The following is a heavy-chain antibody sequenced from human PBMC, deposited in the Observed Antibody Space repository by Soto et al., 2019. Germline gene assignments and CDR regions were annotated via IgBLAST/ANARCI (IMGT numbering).Heavy chain of an antibody. J-gene: IGHJ4*02. CDR2: INAGNGNT. CDR1: GYTFTSYA. V-gene: IGHV1-3*01. D-gene: IGHD6-19*01. Sequence: ASVKVSCKASGYTFTSYAMQWVRQAPGQRLEWMGWINAGNGNTKYSQKFQGRVTITRDTSASTAYMELSSLRSEDTAVYYCARTPRIAVAVPFDYWGQGTLVTVSS. CDR3: ARTPRIAVAVPFDY.